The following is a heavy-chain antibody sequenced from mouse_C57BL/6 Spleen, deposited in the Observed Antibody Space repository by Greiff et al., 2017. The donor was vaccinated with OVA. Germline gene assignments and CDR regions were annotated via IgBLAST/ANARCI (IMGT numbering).Heavy chain of an antibody. CDR3: ARERGYSNYSLYAMDY. CDR2: ISDGGSYT. V-gene: IGHV5-4*01. Sequence: EVKLVESGGGLVKPGGSLKLSCAASGFTFSSYAMSWVRQTPEKRLEWVATISDGGSYTYYPDNVKSRFTISRDNAKNNLYLQMSHLKSEDTAMYYCARERGYSNYSLYAMDYWGQGTSVTVSS. D-gene: IGHD2-5*01. J-gene: IGHJ4*01. CDR1: GFTFSSYA.